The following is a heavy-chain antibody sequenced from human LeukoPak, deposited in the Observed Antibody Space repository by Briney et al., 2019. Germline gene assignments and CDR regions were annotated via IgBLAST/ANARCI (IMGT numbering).Heavy chain of an antibody. CDR2: IKQDGSET. V-gene: IGHV3-7*01. J-gene: IGHJ4*02. CDR3: ARDCFAENNY. D-gene: IGHD2-21*01. CDR1: AFTFSDYW. Sequence: GGSLRLSCAASAFTFSDYWMTWVRQAPGKGLEWVANIKQDGSETYYVDSVRGRFTISRDNARKSLYLQMNSLRAEDTAVYFCARDCFAENNYWGQGILVTVSS.